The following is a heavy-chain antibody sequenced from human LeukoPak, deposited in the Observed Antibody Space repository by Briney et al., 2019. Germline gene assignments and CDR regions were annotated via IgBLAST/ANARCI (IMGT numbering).Heavy chain of an antibody. CDR1: GFTVSSNY. CDR2: IYSGGST. J-gene: IGHJ6*02. CDR3: AREKIGYNSALDGMDF. Sequence: GGSLRLSCAASGFTVSSNYMSWVRQAPGKGLDWVSVIYSGGSTYYSDSATGRFTISRDISKNTLYLQMNSLRAEGTVVYYCAREKIGYNSALDGMDFGGQGTTVTVSS. D-gene: IGHD6-19*01. V-gene: IGHV3-66*01.